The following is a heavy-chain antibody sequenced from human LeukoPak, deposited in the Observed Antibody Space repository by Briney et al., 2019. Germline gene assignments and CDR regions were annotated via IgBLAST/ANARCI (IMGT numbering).Heavy chain of an antibody. D-gene: IGHD3-16*01. Sequence: GGSLRLSCAASGFTFSDCWMSWVRQTPGKGLEWVANIKDDGSEKYYVDSVKGRFTISRDNAKNSLYLQMNSLRVEDTAVYYCVRRGNRWGDYWGQGTLVTVSS. CDR1: GFTFSDCW. V-gene: IGHV3-7*01. CDR3: VRRGNRWGDY. CDR2: IKDDGSEK. J-gene: IGHJ4*02.